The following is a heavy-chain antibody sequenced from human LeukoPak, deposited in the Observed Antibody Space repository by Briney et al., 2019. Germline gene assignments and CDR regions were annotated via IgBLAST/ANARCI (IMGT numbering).Heavy chain of an antibody. CDR3: ARERYDSSGYYYDAFDI. V-gene: IGHV1-18*01. D-gene: IGHD3-22*01. J-gene: IGHJ3*02. Sequence: GASVRVSCKASGYTFTSYGISWVRQAPGQGLEWMGWISAYNGNTNYAQKLQGRVTMTTDTSTSTAYMELRSLRSDDTAVYYCARERYDSSGYYYDAFDIWGQGTMVAVSS. CDR1: GYTFTSYG. CDR2: ISAYNGNT.